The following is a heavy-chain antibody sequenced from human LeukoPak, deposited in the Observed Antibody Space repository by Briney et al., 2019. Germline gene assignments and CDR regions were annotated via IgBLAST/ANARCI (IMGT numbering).Heavy chain of an antibody. V-gene: IGHV4-59*08. J-gene: IGHJ4*02. CDR3: ARRAVAGTGDYFDY. D-gene: IGHD6-19*01. Sequence: SETLSLTCTASGGTISSYYWSWIRQPPGKGLDWIGYIYYSGSTNYNPSLKSRVTISVDTSKNQFSLKLSSVTAADTAVYYCARRAVAGTGDYFDYWGQGTLVTVSS. CDR2: IYYSGST. CDR1: GGTISSYY.